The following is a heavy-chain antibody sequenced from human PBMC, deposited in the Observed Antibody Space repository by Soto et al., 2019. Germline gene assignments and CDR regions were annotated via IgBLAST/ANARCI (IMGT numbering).Heavy chain of an antibody. D-gene: IGHD2-15*01. CDR2: IIPIFGTA. Sequence: SVKVSCKASGGTFSSYAISWVRQAPGQGLEWMGGIIPIFGTANYAQKFQGRVTITADKSTSTAYMELSSLRSEDTAVYYCARGGPKAAGYYYGMDVWGQGTTVTVYS. V-gene: IGHV1-69*06. CDR3: ARGGPKAAGYYYGMDV. J-gene: IGHJ6*02. CDR1: GGTFSSYA.